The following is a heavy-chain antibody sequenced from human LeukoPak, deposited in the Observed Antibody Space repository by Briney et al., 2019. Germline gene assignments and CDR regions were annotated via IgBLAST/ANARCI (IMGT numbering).Heavy chain of an antibody. J-gene: IGHJ4*02. CDR3: ARELDSCYDGGFDY. CDR2: ISPILGIP. Sequence: SVKVSCTASGGTFSNFVINWVRQAPGQGLEWMGGISPILGIPNYAQKFQGKVTITADKSTSTAYMELSSLRSEDTAVYYCARELDSCYDGGFDYWGQGTLVTVSS. V-gene: IGHV1-69*10. D-gene: IGHD5-12*01. CDR1: GGTFSNFV.